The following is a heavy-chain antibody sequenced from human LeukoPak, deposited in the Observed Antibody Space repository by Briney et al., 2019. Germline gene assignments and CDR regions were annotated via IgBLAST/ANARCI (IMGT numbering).Heavy chain of an antibody. J-gene: IGHJ4*02. D-gene: IGHD6-13*01. CDR1: AFTFSSYS. Sequence: GGSLRLSCAASAFTFSSYSMNWVRQAPGKGLEWVSSISSSSSYIYYADSVKGRFTISRDNAKNSLYLQMNSLRAEDTAVYYCARGIAAAGTNRDYWGQGTLVTVSS. CDR3: ARGIAAAGTNRDY. CDR2: ISSSSSYI. V-gene: IGHV3-21*01.